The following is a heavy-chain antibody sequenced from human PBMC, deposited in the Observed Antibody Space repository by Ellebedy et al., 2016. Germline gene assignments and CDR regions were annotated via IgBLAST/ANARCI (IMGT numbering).Heavy chain of an antibody. Sequence: GESLKISCAASGIRFSAYSMNWVRQAPGKGLEWVSFISQTGTTIYYADSVKGRFTISRDNAKNSLYLQMNSLRAEDTAVYYCARVMTTVIHFDYWGQGTLVTVSS. CDR3: ARVMTTVIHFDY. CDR2: ISQTGTTI. CDR1: GIRFSAYS. D-gene: IGHD4-17*01. J-gene: IGHJ4*02. V-gene: IGHV3-48*04.